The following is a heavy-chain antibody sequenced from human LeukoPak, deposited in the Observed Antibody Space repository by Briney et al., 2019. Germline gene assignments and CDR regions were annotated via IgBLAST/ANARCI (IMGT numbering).Heavy chain of an antibody. CDR3: ASHKLLWFGELSAFDI. CDR2: IYYSGST. V-gene: IGHV4-39*07. D-gene: IGHD3-10*01. CDR1: GGSISSSSYY. Sequence: PSETLSLTCTVSGGSISSSSYYWGWIRQPPGKGLEWIGSIYYSGSTYYNPSLKSRVTISVDTSKNQFSLKLSSVAAADTAVYYCASHKLLWFGELSAFDIWGQGTMVTVSS. J-gene: IGHJ3*02.